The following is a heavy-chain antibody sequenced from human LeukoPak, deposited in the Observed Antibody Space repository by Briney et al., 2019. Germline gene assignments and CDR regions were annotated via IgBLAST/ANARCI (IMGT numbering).Heavy chain of an antibody. CDR1: GGSICSYY. Sequence: NPSETLSLTCTVSGGSICSYYWSWIRQPPGKGLEWIGYIYYSGSTNYNPSLKSRVTISVDTSKNQFSLKLSSVTAADTAVYYCARALRAFDIWGQGTMVTVSS. CDR3: ARALRAFDI. J-gene: IGHJ3*02. CDR2: IYYSGST. V-gene: IGHV4-59*01.